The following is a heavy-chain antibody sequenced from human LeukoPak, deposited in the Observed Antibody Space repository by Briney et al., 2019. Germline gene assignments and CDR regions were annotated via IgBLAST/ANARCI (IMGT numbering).Heavy chain of an antibody. CDR1: GYTFTGYY. Sequence: ASVKVSFKASGYTFTGYYMHWVRQAPGQGLEWMGWINPNSGGTNYAQKFQGRVTMTRDTSISTAYMELSRLRSDDTAVYYCARVRVTVAGTGGTFDYWGQGTLVTVSS. V-gene: IGHV1-2*02. D-gene: IGHD6-19*01. CDR2: INPNSGGT. CDR3: ARVRVTVAGTGGTFDY. J-gene: IGHJ4*02.